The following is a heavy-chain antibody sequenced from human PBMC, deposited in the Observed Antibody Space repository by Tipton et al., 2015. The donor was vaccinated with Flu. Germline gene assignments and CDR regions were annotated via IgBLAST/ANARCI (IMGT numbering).Heavy chain of an antibody. J-gene: IGHJ6*02. Sequence: LRLSCEASGFTDSTNYMGWVRQAPGKGLEWVSVIYRGDRTYYADAVKGRITTSRDNSKNTLYVQMNSLRVEDTAVHYCARVGEADYAYGMDVWGQGPTVAVSS. V-gene: IGHV3-53*01. CDR2: IYRGDRT. CDR3: ARVGEADYAYGMDV. D-gene: IGHD3-16*01. CDR1: GFTDSTNY.